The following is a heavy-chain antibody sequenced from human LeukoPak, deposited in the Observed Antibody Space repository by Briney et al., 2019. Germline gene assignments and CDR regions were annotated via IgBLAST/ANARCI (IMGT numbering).Heavy chain of an antibody. V-gene: IGHV1-24*01. Sequence: ASVKVSCKVSGYTLTELSMHWVRQAPGKGLEWMGGFGPEDGETIYAQKFQGRVTMTEDTSTDTAYMELSSLRSEDTAVYYCATSIVGGGFFFYYFDYWGQGTLVTVSS. D-gene: IGHD1-26*01. CDR3: ATSIVGGGFFFYYFDY. CDR1: GYTLTELS. J-gene: IGHJ4*02. CDR2: FGPEDGET.